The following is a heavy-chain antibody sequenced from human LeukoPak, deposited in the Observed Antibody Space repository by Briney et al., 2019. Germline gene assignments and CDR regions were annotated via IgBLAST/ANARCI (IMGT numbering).Heavy chain of an antibody. J-gene: IGHJ4*02. Sequence: GGSLRLSCAASGFTFSSYGMHWVRQAPGKGLEWVAFIPYDGNNKYYADSMKGRFTISRDNSNNTLYLQMNSLRAEDTALYYCAKDRVTTLTTDYFDYWGQGTLVTVSS. CDR1: GFTFSSYG. CDR2: IPYDGNNK. D-gene: IGHD4-11*01. CDR3: AKDRVTTLTTDYFDY. V-gene: IGHV3-30*02.